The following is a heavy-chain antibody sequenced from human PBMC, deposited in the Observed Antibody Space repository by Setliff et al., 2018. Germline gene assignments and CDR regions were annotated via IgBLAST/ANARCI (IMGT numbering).Heavy chain of an antibody. CDR1: GFTFSNYS. CDR2: ISSSSSYI. J-gene: IGHJ4*02. D-gene: IGHD3-9*01. CDR3: ACPDILTGLYDY. Sequence: GGSLRLSCVASGFTFSNYSMNWVRQAPGKGLEWVSSISSSSSYIYYADSVKGRFTISRDNAKNSLYLQMNSLRAEDTAVYYCACPDILTGLYDYWGQGTLVTVSS. V-gene: IGHV3-21*01.